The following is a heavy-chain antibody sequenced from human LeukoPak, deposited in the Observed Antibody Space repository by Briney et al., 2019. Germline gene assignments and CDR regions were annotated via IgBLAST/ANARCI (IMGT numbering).Heavy chain of an antibody. J-gene: IGHJ4*02. V-gene: IGHV1-8*01. CDR1: GYSFTTYD. CDR2: MNPNSGNT. CDR3: AKNVRDAGTFDY. Sequence: ASVKVSCKASGYSFTTYDINWVRQATGQGLEWMGWMNPNSGNTGYAQRFQGRVTMTRDTSISTAYMELNSLTSEDTAVYYCAKNVRDAGTFDYWGQGTLVTVSS.